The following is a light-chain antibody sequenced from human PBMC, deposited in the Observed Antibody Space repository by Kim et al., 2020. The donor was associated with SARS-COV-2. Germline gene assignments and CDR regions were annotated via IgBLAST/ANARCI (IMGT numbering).Light chain of an antibody. J-gene: IGKJ1*01. V-gene: IGKV3-20*01. CDR2: GVS. CDR3: QQYGTSPRT. CDR1: QSVSSTY. Sequence: EIVLTQSPGTLSLSPGDRATLSCRASQSVSSTYLVWFQQKPGQAPRLLIYGVSSRATGIPDRFSGSGSGTDFTLTISRLEPEDFAVYYCQQYGTSPRTFGQGTKVDIK.